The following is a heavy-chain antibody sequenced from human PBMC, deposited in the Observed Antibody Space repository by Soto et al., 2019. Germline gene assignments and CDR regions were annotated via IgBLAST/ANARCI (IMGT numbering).Heavy chain of an antibody. CDR1: GGSISSGDYY. CDR2: IYYSGST. J-gene: IGHJ5*02. Sequence: SETLSLTCTVSGGSISSGDYYWSWIRQPPGKGLEWIGYIYYSGSTYYNPSLKSRVTISVDTSKNQFSLKLSSVTAADTAVYYCARVGTDDYYDSSGIRWLDPWGQGTLVTVS. CDR3: ARVGTDDYYDSSGIRWLDP. V-gene: IGHV4-30-4*01. D-gene: IGHD3-22*01.